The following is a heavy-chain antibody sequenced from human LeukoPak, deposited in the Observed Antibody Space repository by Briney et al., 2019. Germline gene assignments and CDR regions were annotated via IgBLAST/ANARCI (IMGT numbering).Heavy chain of an antibody. CDR1: GFTFSSYA. V-gene: IGHV3-23*01. D-gene: IGHD1-26*01. J-gene: IGHJ4*02. Sequence: GGSLRLSCAATGFTFSSYAMSWVRQAPGKGLEWVSAISGSGGSTYYADSVKGRFTISRDNSKNTLYLQMNSLRAEDTAVYYCAKGIVGATRKINFFDYWGQGTLVTVSS. CDR3: AKGIVGATRKINFFDY. CDR2: ISGSGGST.